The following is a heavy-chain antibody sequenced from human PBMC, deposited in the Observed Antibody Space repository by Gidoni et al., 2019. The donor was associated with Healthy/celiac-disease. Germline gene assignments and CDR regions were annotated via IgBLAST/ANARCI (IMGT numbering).Heavy chain of an antibody. J-gene: IGHJ5*02. V-gene: IGHV4-31*03. CDR1: GGSISSGGYY. CDR2: IYYSGST. CDR3: ARVPTMVRGVIITRNWFDP. Sequence: VQLQESGPGLVKPSQTLFLTCTVSGGSISSGGYYWSWTRQHPGKGLEWIGYIYYSGSTYYNPSLKSRVTISVDTSKNQFSLKLTSLTAADTAVYYCARVPTMVRGVIITRNWFDPWGQVTLVTVSS. D-gene: IGHD3-10*01.